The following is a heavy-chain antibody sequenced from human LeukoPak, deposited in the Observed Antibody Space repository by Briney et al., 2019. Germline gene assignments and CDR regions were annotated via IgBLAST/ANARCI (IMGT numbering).Heavy chain of an antibody. CDR2: IYYSGST. D-gene: IGHD1-1*01. Sequence: SETLSLTCTVSGDSFSSYYWSWIRQPPGKGLEWIGYIYYSGSTYYNPSLRSRVTISVDTSKYLFSLKLSSVTAADTAVYYCARVQRPLDGADYWGQGTLVTVSS. CDR1: GDSFSSYY. CDR3: ARVQRPLDGADY. V-gene: IGHV4-59*01. J-gene: IGHJ4*02.